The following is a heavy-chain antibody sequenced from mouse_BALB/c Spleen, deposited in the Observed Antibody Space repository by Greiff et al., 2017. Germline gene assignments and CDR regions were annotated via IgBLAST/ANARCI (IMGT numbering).Heavy chain of an antibody. CDR1: GFTFSSFG. CDR3: ARRQGGDYYAMDY. V-gene: IGHV5-17*02. D-gene: IGHD6-1*01. CDR2: ISSGSSTI. J-gene: IGHJ4*01. Sequence: EVQLVESGGGLVQPGGSRKLSCAASGFTFSSFGMHWVRQAPEKGLEWVAYISSGSSTIYYADTVKGRFTISRDNPKNTLFLQMTSLRSEDTAMYYCARRQGGDYYAMDYWGQGTSVTVSS.